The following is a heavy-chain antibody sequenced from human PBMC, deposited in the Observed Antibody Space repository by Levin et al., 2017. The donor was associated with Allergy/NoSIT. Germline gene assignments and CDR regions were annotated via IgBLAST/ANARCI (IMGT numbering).Heavy chain of an antibody. J-gene: IGHJ3*02. CDR1: GFTLSSYA. D-gene: IGHD3-16*01. CDR3: AKEGGLGDAFDM. V-gene: IGHV3-30-3*01. Sequence: SGESLKISCAASGFTLSSYALHWVRQAPDKGLEWVAVISYDGSTQYYADSVKGRFTISRDSSKNTLYLQMNSLRAEDTALYYCAKEGGLGDAFDMWGQGTMVTVSS. CDR2: ISYDGSTQ.